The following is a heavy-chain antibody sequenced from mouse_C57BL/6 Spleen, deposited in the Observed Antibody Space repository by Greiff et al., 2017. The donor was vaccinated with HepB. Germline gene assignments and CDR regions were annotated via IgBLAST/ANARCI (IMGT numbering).Heavy chain of an antibody. D-gene: IGHD1-1*02. J-gene: IGHJ1*03. CDR3: EKGGGVIGSLEF. CDR2: INPGSGGT. Sequence: QVQLKQSGAELVRPGTSVKVSCKASGYAFTNYLIEWVKQRPGQGLEWIGMINPGSGGTNYNEKFKGKATLTVDKSSSTAYMQLSSLTSEDSAVYFVEKGGGVIGSLEFWGTGPRVTVSS. CDR1: GYAFTNYL. V-gene: IGHV1-54*01.